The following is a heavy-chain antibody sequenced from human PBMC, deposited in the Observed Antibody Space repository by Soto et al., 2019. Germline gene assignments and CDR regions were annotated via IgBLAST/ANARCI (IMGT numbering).Heavy chain of an antibody. CDR2: IFYNGTA. CDR3: ARIGGWYDIDF. Sequence: SETLSLTCSVSGGSVSSGRFHWSWIRPPPGKGLQFIGSIFYNGTANYSHSLKNRVSISIDTSQSQFFLQLISVAAADTAVYYCARIGGWYDIDFWGQGSLVTVSS. V-gene: IGHV4-61*01. CDR1: GGSVSSGRFH. J-gene: IGHJ4*02. D-gene: IGHD6-19*01.